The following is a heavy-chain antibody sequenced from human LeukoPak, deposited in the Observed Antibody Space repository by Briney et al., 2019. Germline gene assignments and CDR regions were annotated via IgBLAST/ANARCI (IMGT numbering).Heavy chain of an antibody. J-gene: IGHJ4*02. CDR2: ITYSSGNT. D-gene: IGHD2-21*02. CDR3: AKDGTGCGGDCYSDY. CDR1: GFTFSAYG. Sequence: AGSLRLSCAASGFTFSAYGMSWFRQAPGKGLEWVSAITYSSGNTYYADSVKGRFTISRDNSKNTLYLQMNSLRAEDTALYYCAKDGTGCGGDCYSDYWGQGTLVTVSS. V-gene: IGHV3-23*01.